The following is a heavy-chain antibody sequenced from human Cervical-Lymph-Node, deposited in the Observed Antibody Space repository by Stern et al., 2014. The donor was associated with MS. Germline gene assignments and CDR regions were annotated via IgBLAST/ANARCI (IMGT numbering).Heavy chain of an antibody. CDR3: ARDELMDY. CDR1: GFTFSSYA. Sequence: QEQLVESGGGVVQPGRSLRLFCAASGFTFSSYAMHWVRQAPGKGLEWVAVISKDGSKTYYADSVKGRFTISRVNFKNTLYLQMNSLRAEDTAVYYCARDELMDYWGQGTLVPVSS. V-gene: IGHV3-30-3*01. D-gene: IGHD1-7*01. CDR2: ISKDGSKT. J-gene: IGHJ4*02.